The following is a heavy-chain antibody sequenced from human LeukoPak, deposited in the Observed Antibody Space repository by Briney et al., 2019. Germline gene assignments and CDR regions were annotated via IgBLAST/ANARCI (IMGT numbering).Heavy chain of an antibody. V-gene: IGHV4-4*07. J-gene: IGHJ5*02. D-gene: IGHD2/OR15-2a*01. CDR2: ISPSGTT. CDR3: AGDFYASGFYFWFDP. Sequence: PSETLSLTCTVSGGYTGSHYWSWIRQSAGKGLEWIGRISPSGTTHYNPSLGSRVTMSVDTSNNYFSLRLSSVTAADTAVYYCAGDFYASGFYFWFDPWGQGILVTVSS. CDR1: GGYTGSHY.